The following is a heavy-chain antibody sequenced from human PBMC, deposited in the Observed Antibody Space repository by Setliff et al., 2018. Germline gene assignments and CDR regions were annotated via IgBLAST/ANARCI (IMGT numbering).Heavy chain of an antibody. CDR3: ARVESMVRGKNILRHFDY. Sequence: GPSVKVSCKASGYTFNNYGVAWVRQAPGQGLDWMGWVTIYNGNTKYAQNLQGRLTLSTDRSTNTVYMELGSLTTDDTAVYYCARVESMVRGKNILRHFDYWGQGIQVTVS. V-gene: IGHV1-18*01. CDR2: VTIYNGNT. J-gene: IGHJ4*02. D-gene: IGHD3-10*01. CDR1: GYTFNNYG.